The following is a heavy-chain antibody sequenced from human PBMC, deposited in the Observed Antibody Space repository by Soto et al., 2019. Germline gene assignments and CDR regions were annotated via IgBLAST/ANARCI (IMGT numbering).Heavy chain of an antibody. CDR1: AYTFTNYY. J-gene: IGHJ3*02. CDR3: ARAIRGTTSPGFEI. CDR2: ISPSGDPT. V-gene: IGHV1-46*01. Sequence: QVQLVQSGTEVKEPGASVKVSCTASAYTFTNYYIHWVRQAPGQGLEWMALISPSGDPTSYAQRFQGRVTVTRDTSTSTIYMELNSLTSEDSVVYYCARAIRGTTSPGFEIWGQGTMVTVS. D-gene: IGHD3-10*01.